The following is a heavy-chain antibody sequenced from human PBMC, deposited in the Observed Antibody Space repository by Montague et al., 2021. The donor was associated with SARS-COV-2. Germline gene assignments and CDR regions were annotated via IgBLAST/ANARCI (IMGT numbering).Heavy chain of an antibody. D-gene: IGHD5-18*01. CDR2: IYSSGST. J-gene: IGHJ2*01. V-gene: IGHV4-61*02. Sequence: TLSLTCSVSGGSISTGGYYWSWIRQSAGKGLEWIGRIYSSGSTYYRPSLKSRVTISVDTSKNQFSLWLSSVTAADTAVYYCARHPGYTSFTGWYFDLWGQGTMVTVSS. CDR3: ARHPGYTSFTGWYFDL. CDR1: GGSISTGGYY.